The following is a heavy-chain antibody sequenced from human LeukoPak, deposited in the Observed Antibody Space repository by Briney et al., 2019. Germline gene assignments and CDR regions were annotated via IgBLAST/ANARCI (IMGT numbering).Heavy chain of an antibody. V-gene: IGHV3-43*01. CDR3: AKGPDDYGDYGHPDY. Sequence: GGSLRLSCAASGFTFDDYTIHWVRQAPGKGLEWVSLISWDGGSTYYADSVKGRFTISRDNSKNSLYLQMNSLRTEDTALYYCAKGPDDYGDYGHPDYWGQGTLVTVSS. J-gene: IGHJ4*02. D-gene: IGHD4-17*01. CDR2: ISWDGGST. CDR1: GFTFDDYT.